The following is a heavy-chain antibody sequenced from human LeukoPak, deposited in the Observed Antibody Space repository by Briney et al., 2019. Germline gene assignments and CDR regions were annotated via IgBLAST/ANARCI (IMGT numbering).Heavy chain of an antibody. V-gene: IGHV1-46*01. CDR3: ARGVGAPNDY. CDR2: INPSGGST. J-gene: IGHJ4*02. D-gene: IGHD1-26*01. Sequence: ASVKVSCKASGYTFTSYYMHWVRQAPGQGLEWMGIINPSGGSTSYAQKFQGRVTMTRDTSISTAYMELSRLRSDDTAVYYCARGVGAPNDYWGQGTLVTVSS. CDR1: GYTFTSYY.